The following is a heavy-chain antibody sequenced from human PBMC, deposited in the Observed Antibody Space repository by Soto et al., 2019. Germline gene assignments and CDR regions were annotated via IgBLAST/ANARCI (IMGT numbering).Heavy chain of an antibody. D-gene: IGHD3-3*01. CDR2: IYYSGST. J-gene: IGHJ4*02. Sequence: QLQLQESGPGLVKPSETLSLTCTVSGGSISSSSYYWGWIRQPPGKGLEWIGSIYYSGSTYYNPSLKSRVTISVDTSKNQFSLKLSSVTAADTAVYYCARTYYDFWSGLYYFDYWGQGTLVTVSS. V-gene: IGHV4-39*01. CDR3: ARTYYDFWSGLYYFDY. CDR1: GGSISSSSYY.